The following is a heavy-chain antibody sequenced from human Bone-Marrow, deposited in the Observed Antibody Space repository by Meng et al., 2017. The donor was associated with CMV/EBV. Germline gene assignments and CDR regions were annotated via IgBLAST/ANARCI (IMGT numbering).Heavy chain of an antibody. CDR1: GGSFSGYY. J-gene: IGHJ4*02. D-gene: IGHD2-8*01. Sequence: GSLRLSCAVYGGSFSGYYWSWIRQPPGKGLEWIGEINHSGSTNYNPSLKSRVTISVDTSKNQFSLKLSSVTAADTAVYYCARGRMVYARNQFSPQYYFDYWGQGTLATVSS. CDR3: ARGRMVYARNQFSPQYYFDY. CDR2: INHSGST. V-gene: IGHV4-34*01.